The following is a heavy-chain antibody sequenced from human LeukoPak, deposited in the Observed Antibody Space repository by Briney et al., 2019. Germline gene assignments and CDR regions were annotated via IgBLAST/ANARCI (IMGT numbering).Heavy chain of an antibody. D-gene: IGHD2-2*01. CDR1: GCTFSSYG. CDR2: SIPIFGTA. V-gene: IGHV1-69*05. J-gene: IGHJ6*03. CDR3: AGGSSEPSQPPNPDYYYYYMDV. Sequence: ASVKVSCKASGCTFSSYGISWVRQAPGQGLEWMGGSIPIFGTANYAQKFQGRVTITTDESKSTAYMELSSLRSEDTAVYYCAGGSSEPSQPPNPDYYYYYMDVWGKGTTVTVSS.